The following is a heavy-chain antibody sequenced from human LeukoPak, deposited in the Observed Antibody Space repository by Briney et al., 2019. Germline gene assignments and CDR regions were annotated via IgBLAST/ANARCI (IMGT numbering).Heavy chain of an antibody. CDR2: INPSGGST. D-gene: IGHD2-21*02. V-gene: IGHV1-46*01. CDR1: GYTFTSYY. Sequence: ASVKVSFKASGYTFTSYYMHWVRQAPGQGLEWMGIINPSGGSTSYAQKFQGRVTMTRDTSTSTVYMELSSLRSEDTAVYYCARAYCGGDCFWYYFDYWGQGTLVTVSS. J-gene: IGHJ4*02. CDR3: ARAYCGGDCFWYYFDY.